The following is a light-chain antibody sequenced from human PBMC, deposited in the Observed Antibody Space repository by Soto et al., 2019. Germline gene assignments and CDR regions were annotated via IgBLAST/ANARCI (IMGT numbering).Light chain of an antibody. CDR3: QQYGNSLWT. CDR1: QTVTTTH. CDR2: GAS. V-gene: IGKV3-20*01. J-gene: IGKJ1*01. Sequence: ELVLKQSPGTLSLSPGERATLSCRASQTVTTTHLAWYQQQPGQAPRLLLYGASTRATGFPDRFSGGGSGTDFTLTISRLEPEDSAVDYCQQYGNSLWTSGQGTRVEVK.